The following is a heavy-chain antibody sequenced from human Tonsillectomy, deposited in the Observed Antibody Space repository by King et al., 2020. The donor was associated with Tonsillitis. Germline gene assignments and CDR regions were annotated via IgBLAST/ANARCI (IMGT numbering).Heavy chain of an antibody. J-gene: IGHJ6*03. D-gene: IGHD6-13*01. Sequence: VQLVESGGDLVQPGGSLRLSCAASGFIFRNFAMSWVRQTPGRGLEWVSGISATGISTYHADSVKDRFIISRDNSRNTLYLQMNSLRGEDTAIYYCAKHIAAVTYSLDVWGKGTTVTVSS. CDR1: GFIFRNFA. V-gene: IGHV3-23*04. CDR2: ISATGIST. CDR3: AKHIAAVTYSLDV.